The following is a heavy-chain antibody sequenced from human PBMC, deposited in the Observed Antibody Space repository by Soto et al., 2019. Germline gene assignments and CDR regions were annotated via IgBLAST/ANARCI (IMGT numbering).Heavy chain of an antibody. CDR3: AKRAVVGAARYFDY. J-gene: IGHJ4*02. D-gene: IGHD2-15*01. Sequence: GGSLRLSCAASGFTFSDYWMHWVRQAPGKGLEWVSRIKRGGGSTNYADSVKGRFTISRDNSRNTLYLQMDSLRAEDTAVYYCAKRAVVGAARYFDYWGLGTLVTVSS. CDR1: GFTFSDYW. V-gene: IGHV3-74*01. CDR2: IKRGGGST.